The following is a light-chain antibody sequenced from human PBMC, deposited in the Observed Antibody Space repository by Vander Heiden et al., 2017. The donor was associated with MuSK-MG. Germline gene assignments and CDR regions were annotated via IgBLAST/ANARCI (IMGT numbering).Light chain of an antibody. CDR1: QSVSSSY. J-gene: IGKJ5*01. CDR3: QRDGTSPIT. CDR2: GAS. V-gene: IGKV3-20*01. Sequence: EIVLTQSPGTLSLSPGERATLSCRASQSVSSSYLAWYQQKPGQAPRLLIYGASSRATGIPDRFSGSASGTDFTLTISRLDPEDFTVYYCQRDGTSPITFGQGTRLEIK.